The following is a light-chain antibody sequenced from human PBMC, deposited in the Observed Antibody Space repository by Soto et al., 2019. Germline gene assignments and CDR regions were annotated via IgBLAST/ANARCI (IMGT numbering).Light chain of an antibody. V-gene: IGKV1-13*02. CDR1: QGIGRA. CDR3: QQFNSYPIT. J-gene: IGKJ5*01. Sequence: AIQLTQSPSSLSPSVGDRVTITCRASQGIGRALVWYQQKPGTAPKVLIYDASSLESGVPSRFSGSGSGTDFTLTISSLQPEDFATYFCQQFNSYPITFGQGTRLEIK. CDR2: DAS.